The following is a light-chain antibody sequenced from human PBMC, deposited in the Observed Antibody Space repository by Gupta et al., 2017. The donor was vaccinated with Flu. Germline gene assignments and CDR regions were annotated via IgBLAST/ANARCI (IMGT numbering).Light chain of an antibody. V-gene: IGLV2-14*01. CDR1: SSDVGGYNY. CDR3: SSYTSSSIWV. J-gene: IGLJ3*02. Sequence: QSALTQPASVSGSPGQSITISCTGTSSDVGGYNYVSWYQQHPGKAPKLMIYEVSSRPAGVANRFSASKSGNTASLTISGLQEEDDADYYCSSYTSSSIWVFGGGTKLTVL. CDR2: EVS.